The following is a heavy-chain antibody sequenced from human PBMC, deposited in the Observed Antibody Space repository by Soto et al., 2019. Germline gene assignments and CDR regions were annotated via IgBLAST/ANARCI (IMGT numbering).Heavy chain of an antibody. CDR2: IYYSGST. CDR1: GGSISSSRYY. V-gene: IGHV4-39*01. D-gene: IGHD5-12*01. J-gene: IGHJ6*02. CDR3: ARPYSGYDLSSAYYYYGMDV. Sequence: SETLSLTCTVSGGSISSSRYYWGWIRQPPGKGLEWIGSIYYSGSTYYNPSLKSRVTISVDTSKNQFSLKLSSVTAADTAVYYCARPYSGYDLSSAYYYYGMDVWGQGTTVTVSS.